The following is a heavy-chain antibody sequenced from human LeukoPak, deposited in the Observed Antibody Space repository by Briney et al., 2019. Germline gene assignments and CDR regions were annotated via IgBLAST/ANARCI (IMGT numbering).Heavy chain of an antibody. CDR2: ISYDGRNK. D-gene: IGHD2-2*01. CDR1: GFTFNNYG. J-gene: IGHJ4*02. CDR3: AKGPLRGTAAAIDY. V-gene: IGHV3-30*18. Sequence: PGGSLRLSCAASGFTFNNYGMHWVRQAPGKGLEWVAVISYDGRNKHYLDSVKGRFTISRDISTDTLWLQMDSLRTEDTAVYYCAKGPLRGTAAAIDYWGQGTQVTVSS.